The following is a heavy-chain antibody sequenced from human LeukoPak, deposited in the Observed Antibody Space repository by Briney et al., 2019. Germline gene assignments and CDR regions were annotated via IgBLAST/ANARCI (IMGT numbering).Heavy chain of an antibody. J-gene: IGHJ6*03. CDR1: GFTFNKYS. CDR2: ISGTSRTI. Sequence: GGSLRLSCVASGFTFNKYSMNWVRQAPGKGLQWLSYISGTSRTIYYADSVKGRFAISRDNARNSLYLQMSSLRVEDTAVYYCATLPYYYYYMDVWGKGTTVTISS. CDR3: ATLPYYYYYMDV. V-gene: IGHV3-48*01.